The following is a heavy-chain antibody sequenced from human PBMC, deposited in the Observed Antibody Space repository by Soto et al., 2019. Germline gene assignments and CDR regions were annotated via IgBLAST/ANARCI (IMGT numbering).Heavy chain of an antibody. Sequence: SETLSLTCTVSGGSISSYYWSWIRQPPGKGLEWIGYIYYSGSTNYNPSLKSRVTISVDTSKDLFSLKLNSVTAADTAVYYCARHAPWYQLLPGFDYWGQGTLVTVSS. CDR1: GGSISSYY. CDR3: ARHAPWYQLLPGFDY. CDR2: IYYSGST. J-gene: IGHJ4*02. D-gene: IGHD2-2*01. V-gene: IGHV4-59*08.